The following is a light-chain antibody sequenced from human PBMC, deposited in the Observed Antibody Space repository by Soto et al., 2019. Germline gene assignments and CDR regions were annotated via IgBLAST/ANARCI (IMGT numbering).Light chain of an antibody. CDR2: EVS. Sequence: QAVLTQPASVSGSPGQSITISCTGTSSDVGSYNLVSWYQQHPGKAPKLIIYEVSNRPSGVSNRFSGSKSDNTASLTISGLQAEDGADYSCFSYARSTTFDDVFGTGTKLTVL. CDR3: FSYARSTTFDDV. J-gene: IGLJ1*01. CDR1: SSDVGSYNL. V-gene: IGLV2-23*02.